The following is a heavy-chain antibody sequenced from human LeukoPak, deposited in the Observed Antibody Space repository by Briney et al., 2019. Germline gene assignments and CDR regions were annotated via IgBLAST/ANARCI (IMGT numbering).Heavy chain of an antibody. D-gene: IGHD4-17*01. V-gene: IGHV3-20*04. Sequence: GGSLRLSCAASGFTFDDYGMIWVRHAPGEGLEWVSGFSWYGGSTGYADPVKGRLTISRENSKNTLYLQMNSLRAEDTAVYYCAGFGDYGDYWGQGTLVTVSS. J-gene: IGHJ4*02. CDR1: GFTFDDYG. CDR3: AGFGDYGDY. CDR2: FSWYGGST.